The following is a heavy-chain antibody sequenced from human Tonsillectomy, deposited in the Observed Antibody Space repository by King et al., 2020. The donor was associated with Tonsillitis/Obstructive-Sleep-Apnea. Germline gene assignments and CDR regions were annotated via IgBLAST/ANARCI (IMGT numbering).Heavy chain of an antibody. Sequence: QMQLQESGPGLVKPSETLSLTCTVSGGSVSSSNYYWGWIRQPPGKGLEWIGSIYYSGGTYYNPSLKSRVTIYVDTSKNQFSLKMTSVTAADTAVYYCARQGSLDYWGQGTLVTVSS. J-gene: IGHJ4*02. CDR1: GGSVSSSNYY. CDR3: ARQGSLDY. V-gene: IGHV4-39*01. CDR2: IYYSGGT.